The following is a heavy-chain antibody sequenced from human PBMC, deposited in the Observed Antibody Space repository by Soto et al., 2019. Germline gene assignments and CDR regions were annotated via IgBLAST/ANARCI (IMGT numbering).Heavy chain of an antibody. Sequence: KPSETLSLTXTVSGGSISSYYWSWIRQPPGKGLEWIGYIYYSGSTNYNPSLKSRVTISVDTSKNQFSLKLSSVTAADTAVYYCARASAAWLVDYWGQGTQVTVSS. D-gene: IGHD6-19*01. CDR2: IYYSGST. J-gene: IGHJ4*02. CDR1: GGSISSYY. CDR3: ARASAAWLVDY. V-gene: IGHV4-59*01.